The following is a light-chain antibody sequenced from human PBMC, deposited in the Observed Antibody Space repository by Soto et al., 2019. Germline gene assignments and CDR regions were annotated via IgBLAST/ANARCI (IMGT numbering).Light chain of an antibody. V-gene: IGLV3-21*04. CDR3: QVWDSRSDHPGV. CDR1: NIGSKS. Sequence: SSELTQPPSVSVAPGKTARITCGGNNIGSKSVHWYQQKPGQAPVLVIYYDSDRPSGIPERFSGSNSGNTATLTISRVEAGDEADYYCQVWDSRSDHPGVFGGGTKLTVL. J-gene: IGLJ2*01. CDR2: YDS.